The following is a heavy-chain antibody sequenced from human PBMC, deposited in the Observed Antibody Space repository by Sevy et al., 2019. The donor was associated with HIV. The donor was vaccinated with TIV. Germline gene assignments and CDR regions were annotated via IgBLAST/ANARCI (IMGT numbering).Heavy chain of an antibody. CDR2: INPKSGGT. Sequence: ASVKVSCKASGYTFSGYYMHWVRQVPGQGLEWMGWINPKSGGTNLSRKFQGRVTMTGDTSSNTAYMEMSRLTSDDTAIYYCAKSREVFGVPGPAYWGQGTLVTVSS. CDR1: GYTFSGYY. J-gene: IGHJ4*02. D-gene: IGHD3-16*01. V-gene: IGHV1-2*02. CDR3: AKSREVFGVPGPAY.